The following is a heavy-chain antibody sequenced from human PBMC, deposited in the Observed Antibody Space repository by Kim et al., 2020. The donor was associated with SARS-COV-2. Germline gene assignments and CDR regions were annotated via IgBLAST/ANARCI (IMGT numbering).Heavy chain of an antibody. J-gene: IGHJ4*02. V-gene: IGHV3-11*03. D-gene: IGHD6-13*01. CDR3: AGRSNEGLSGSWLFAY. Sequence: SEKGRFTIPRDNAKNSLYLQMNNLKAEDTAVYYCAGRSNEGLSGSWLFAYWGQGTLVTDSS.